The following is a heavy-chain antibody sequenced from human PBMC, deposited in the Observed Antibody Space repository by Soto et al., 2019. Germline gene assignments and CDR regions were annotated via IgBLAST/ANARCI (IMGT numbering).Heavy chain of an antibody. J-gene: IGHJ4*02. CDR2: ISAYNGNT. V-gene: IGHV1-18*01. Sequence: QVPLVQSGAEVKKPGASVKVSCKASGYTFTSYGISWVRQAPGQGLEWMGWISAYNGNTNYARKLQGGVTMTTDKPPSTAYRELRTFKSDTTALYSFAGRGSKEELERKSFDYWGEGTLVTVSS. CDR3: AGRGSKEELERKSFDY. CDR1: GYTFTSYG. D-gene: IGHD1-1*01.